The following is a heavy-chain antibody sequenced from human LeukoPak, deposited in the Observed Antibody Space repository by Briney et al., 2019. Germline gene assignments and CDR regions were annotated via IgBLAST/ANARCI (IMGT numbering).Heavy chain of an antibody. Sequence: GGSLRLSCAASGFTFDDYAMHWVRQAPGKGLVWVSRINTDGSITTYADSVKGRFTISRDSAKNTLYLQMNSLRAEDTAVYYCARSNYVPDYWGQGTLVTVSS. CDR1: GFTFDDYA. V-gene: IGHV3-74*01. J-gene: IGHJ4*02. CDR3: ARSNYVPDY. D-gene: IGHD4-11*01. CDR2: INTDGSIT.